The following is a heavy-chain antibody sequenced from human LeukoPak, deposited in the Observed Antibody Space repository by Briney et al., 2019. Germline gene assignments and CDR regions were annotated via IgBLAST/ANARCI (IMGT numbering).Heavy chain of an antibody. CDR2: INPHSGGR. J-gene: IGHJ4*02. D-gene: IGHD6-13*01. V-gene: IGHV1-2*02. Sequence: ASVKVSCKASGYSFTDYYIHWVRQAPGQGLEWMGWINPHSGGRNLAQKFQGRVTMTRDTSITTAYLELSGLTSDDTAMYYCAKVRDRLSSFYPAAWGQGTLVSVSS. CDR3: AKVRDRLSSFYPAA. CDR1: GYSFTDYY.